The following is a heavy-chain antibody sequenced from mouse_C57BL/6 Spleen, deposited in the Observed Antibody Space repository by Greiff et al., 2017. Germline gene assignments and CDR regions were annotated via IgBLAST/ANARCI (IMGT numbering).Heavy chain of an antibody. CDR2: INPSTGGT. Sequence: VQLQQSGPELVKPGASVKISCKASGYSFTGYYMNWVKQSPEKSLEWIGEINPSTGGTTYNQKFKAKATLTVDKSSSTAYMQLKGLTSEDSAVYYCARRPPYDSNYWYFDVWSTGTTVTVSS. J-gene: IGHJ1*03. CDR3: ARRPPYDSNYWYFDV. CDR1: GYSFTGYY. D-gene: IGHD2-5*01. V-gene: IGHV1-42*01.